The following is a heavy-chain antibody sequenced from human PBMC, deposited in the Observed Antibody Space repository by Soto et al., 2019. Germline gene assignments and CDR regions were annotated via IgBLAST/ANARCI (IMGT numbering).Heavy chain of an antibody. CDR1: GFTFSSYS. J-gene: IGHJ6*02. V-gene: IGHV3-48*02. CDR2: ISSSSSTI. Sequence: TGGSLRLSCAAPGFTFSSYSMNWVRQAPGKWLEWVSYISSSSSTIYYADSVKGRFTISRDNAKNSLYLQMNSLRDEDTAVYYCARDLTSSPFVSYYGMDVWGQGXTVTV. CDR3: ARDLTSSPFVSYYGMDV. D-gene: IGHD6-13*01.